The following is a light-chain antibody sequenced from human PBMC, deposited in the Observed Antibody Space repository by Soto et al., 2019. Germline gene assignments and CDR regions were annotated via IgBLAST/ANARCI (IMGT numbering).Light chain of an antibody. V-gene: IGLV2-14*03. CDR1: SSDVGAYNY. CDR2: DVT. CDR3: TSHTSSHTLV. Sequence: QSALTQPASVSGSPGQSITISCTGSSSDVGAYNYVSWYQHHPGKVPKLIIYDVTNRPSGVSDRFSGSKSGNTASLTISGLQAEDEADYYCTSHTSSHTLVFGSGTKLTVL. J-gene: IGLJ1*01.